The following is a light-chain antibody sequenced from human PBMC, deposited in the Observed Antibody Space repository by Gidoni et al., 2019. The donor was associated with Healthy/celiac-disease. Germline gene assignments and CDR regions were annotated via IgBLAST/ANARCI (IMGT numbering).Light chain of an antibody. CDR3: QQRSNWPPGRT. CDR1: QSVSSY. V-gene: IGKV3-11*01. CDR2: DAS. J-gene: IGKJ4*01. Sequence: EIVLTQSQATLSLSPGERATLSCRASQSVSSYLAWYQQKPGQAPRLLIYDASNRATGIPARFSGSGSGTDFTLTISSLEPEDFAVYYCQQRSNWPPGRTFGGXTKVEIK.